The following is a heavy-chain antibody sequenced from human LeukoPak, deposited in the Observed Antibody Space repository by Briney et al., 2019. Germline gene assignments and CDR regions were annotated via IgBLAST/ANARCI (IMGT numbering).Heavy chain of an antibody. CDR2: ISSSGSTI. CDR3: ARDLSGRNCSGGSCYAYFDY. V-gene: IGHV3-48*03. D-gene: IGHD2-15*01. J-gene: IGHJ4*02. CDR1: GFTFSSYE. Sequence: GGSLGLSCAASGFTFSSYEMNWVRQAPGKGLEWVSYISSSGSTIYYADSVKGRFTISRDNAKNSLYLQMNSLRAEDTAVYYCARDLSGRNCSGGSCYAYFDYWGQGTLVTVSS.